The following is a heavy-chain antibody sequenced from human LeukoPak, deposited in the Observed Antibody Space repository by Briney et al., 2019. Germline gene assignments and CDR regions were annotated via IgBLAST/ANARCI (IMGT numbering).Heavy chain of an antibody. Sequence: SETLSLTCTVSGGSISSYYWSWIRQPAGKGLEWIGCIYTSGSTNYNPSLKSRVTMSVDTSTNQFSLKLSSVTAADTAVYYCARVILPATSTDYWGQGTLVTVSS. J-gene: IGHJ4*02. V-gene: IGHV4-4*07. D-gene: IGHD2/OR15-2a*01. CDR3: ARVILPATSTDY. CDR1: GGSISSYY. CDR2: IYTSGST.